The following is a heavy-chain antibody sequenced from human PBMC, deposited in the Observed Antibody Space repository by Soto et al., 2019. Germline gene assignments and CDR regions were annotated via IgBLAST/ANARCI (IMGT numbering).Heavy chain of an antibody. D-gene: IGHD3-22*01. J-gene: IGHJ4*02. Sequence: PGGSLRLSCAASGFTFSSYAMSWVRQAPGKGLEWVSAISGSGGSTYYADSVKGRFTISRDNSKNTLYLQMNSLRAEDTAVNYCAKDRVVITTWYVDYWGQGTLVTISS. V-gene: IGHV3-23*01. CDR2: ISGSGGST. CDR1: GFTFSSYA. CDR3: AKDRVVITTWYVDY.